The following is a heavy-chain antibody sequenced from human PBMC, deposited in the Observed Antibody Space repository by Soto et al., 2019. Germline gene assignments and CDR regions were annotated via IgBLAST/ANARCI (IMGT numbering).Heavy chain of an antibody. D-gene: IGHD3-10*01. CDR1: GFTFDDYA. J-gene: IGHJ4*02. Sequence: GGSLRLSCAASGFTFDDYAMHWVRQAPGKGLEWVSGISWISGSIGYGDSVKGRFTISRDNAKNYMYLQMNSLRAEDTALYYCEKDTARGRFGEYDYWGQGTLVTVSS. CDR3: EKDTARGRFGEYDY. CDR2: ISWISGSI. V-gene: IGHV3-9*01.